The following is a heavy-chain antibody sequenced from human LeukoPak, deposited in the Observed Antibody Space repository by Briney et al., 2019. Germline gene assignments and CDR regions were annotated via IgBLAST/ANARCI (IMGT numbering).Heavy chain of an antibody. CDR1: GFTFSSYS. V-gene: IGHV3-21*01. J-gene: IGHJ3*02. CDR2: ISSSSSYI. D-gene: IGHD4-17*01. Sequence: GGSLRLSCAASGFTFSSYSVNWVRQAPGKGLEWVSSISSSSSYIYYADSVKGRFTISRDNAKNSLYLQMNSLRAEDTAVYYCARDDYGGNSCAFDIWGQGTMVTVSS. CDR3: ARDDYGGNSCAFDI.